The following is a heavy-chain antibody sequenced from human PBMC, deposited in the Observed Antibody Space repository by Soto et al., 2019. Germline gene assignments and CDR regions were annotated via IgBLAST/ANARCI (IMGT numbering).Heavy chain of an antibody. J-gene: IGHJ4*02. V-gene: IGHV4-61*01. Sequence: SETSLTFTVSGGSVSSRSYYWSWIRQPPGKRVXWVGAXXSXGXTXNXXXXKSRVTTSVNTSNNQFPLKRSSGTAADTAVYYCARYPLAARPLDYWGQGTLVTVSS. D-gene: IGHD6-6*01. CDR2: XXSXGXT. CDR3: ARYPLAARPLDY. CDR1: GGSVSSRSYY.